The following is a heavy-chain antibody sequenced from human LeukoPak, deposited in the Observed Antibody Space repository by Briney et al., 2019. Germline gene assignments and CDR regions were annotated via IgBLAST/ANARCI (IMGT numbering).Heavy chain of an antibody. V-gene: IGHV7-4-1*02. J-gene: IGHJ4*02. CDR2: VNTNTANP. CDR1: GYTFTDYA. CDR3: ARHDNDDDFDY. Sequence: ASVKVSCKPSGYTFTDYAINWVRQAPGQGLEYMGWVNTNTANPAYAQGFTERFVFSLDTSVSTAYLEISNLKAEGTAVYYCARHDNDDDFDYWGQGTLVTVSS. D-gene: IGHD3-16*01.